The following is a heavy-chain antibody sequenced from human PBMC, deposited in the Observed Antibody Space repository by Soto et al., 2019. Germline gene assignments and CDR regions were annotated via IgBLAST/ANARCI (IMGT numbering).Heavy chain of an antibody. Sequence: GGSLRLSCAASGFTFSSYAMHWVRQAPGKGLEWVAVISYDGSNKYYADSVKGRFTISRDNSKNTLYLQMNSLRAEDTAVYYCARTIFGVVIIGAFDIWGQGTMVTVSS. V-gene: IGHV3-30-3*01. CDR1: GFTFSSYA. CDR3: ARTIFGVVIIGAFDI. J-gene: IGHJ3*02. D-gene: IGHD3-3*01. CDR2: ISYDGSNK.